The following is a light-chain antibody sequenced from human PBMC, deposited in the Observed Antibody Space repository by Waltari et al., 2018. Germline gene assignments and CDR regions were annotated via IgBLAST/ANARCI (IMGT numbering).Light chain of an antibody. Sequence: EIVLTQSPATLSLSPGERATLSCRASQIVRNYLAWYQQKPGQAPRLLIYAASNRATGIPARFSGSGSGTDFTLTISSLEPEDFAVYYCQYRGHWPPDASFGPGTKVDIK. CDR2: AAS. J-gene: IGKJ3*01. CDR3: QYRGHWPPDAS. V-gene: IGKV3-11*01. CDR1: QIVRNY.